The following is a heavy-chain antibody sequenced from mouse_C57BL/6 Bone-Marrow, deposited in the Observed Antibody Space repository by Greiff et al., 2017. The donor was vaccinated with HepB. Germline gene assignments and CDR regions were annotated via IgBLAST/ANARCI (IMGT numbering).Heavy chain of an antibody. CDR2: IYPGSGNT. V-gene: IGHV1-76*01. D-gene: IGHD1-1*01. Sequence: QVQLQQSGAELVRPGASVKLSCKASGYTFTDYYINWVKQRPGQGLEWIARIYPGSGNTYYNEKFKGKATLTVDKSSSTAYMELRSLTSEDSAVYYCARFNYGSSWYFDVWGTGTTVTVAS. J-gene: IGHJ1*03. CDR1: GYTFTDYY. CDR3: ARFNYGSSWYFDV.